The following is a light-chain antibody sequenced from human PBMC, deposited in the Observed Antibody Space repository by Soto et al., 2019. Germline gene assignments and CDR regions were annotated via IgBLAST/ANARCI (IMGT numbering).Light chain of an antibody. CDR1: QGISTY. Sequence: DIQMTQSPSSLSASVGDRVTLTCRAAQGISTYLNWYQQKSGKAPKLLIYAASSLEGGVPSRFSGSGSGTDFTRTISSLQPEDSATYYCQQGHKIPSTFGQGT. V-gene: IGKV1-39*01. CDR2: AAS. J-gene: IGKJ1*01. CDR3: QQGHKIPST.